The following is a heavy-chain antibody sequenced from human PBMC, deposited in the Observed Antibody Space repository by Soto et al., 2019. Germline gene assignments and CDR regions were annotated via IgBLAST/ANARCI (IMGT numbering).Heavy chain of an antibody. CDR1: GGSFSGYY. CDR3: ARDKITGLFDY. CDR2: INHSGST. V-gene: IGHV4-34*01. Sequence: SETLSLTCAVYGGSFSGYYWTWIRQPPGTGLEWIGEINHSGSTNYNPSLKSRVTILVDTSKNQFSLKLTSVTAADTAVYYCARDKITGLFDYWGQGTLVTVSS. J-gene: IGHJ4*02. D-gene: IGHD2-8*02.